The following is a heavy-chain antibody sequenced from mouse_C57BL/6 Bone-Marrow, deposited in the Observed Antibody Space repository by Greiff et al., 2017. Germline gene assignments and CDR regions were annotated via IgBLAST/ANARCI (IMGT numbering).Heavy chain of an antibody. V-gene: IGHV2-5*01. J-gene: IGHJ2*01. CDR3: SKNPAYGNFYFDY. CDR2: IWRGGST. D-gene: IGHD2-1*01. CDR1: GFSLNSYG. Sequence: QVQLQQSGPGLVQPSQSLSITCTVSGFSLNSYGVHWVRQSPGKGLEWLGVIWRGGSTDYNAAFMSRLSITKDNTKSQVFFKMNSLQADDTAIYYCSKNPAYGNFYFDYWGQGTTLTVSS.